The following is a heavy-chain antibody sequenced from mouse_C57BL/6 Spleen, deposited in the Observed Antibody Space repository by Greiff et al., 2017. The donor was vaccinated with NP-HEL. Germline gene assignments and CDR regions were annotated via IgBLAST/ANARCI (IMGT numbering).Heavy chain of an antibody. V-gene: IGHV5-17*01. CDR1: GFTFSDYG. Sequence: EVQVVESGGGLVKPGGSLKLSCAASGFTFSDYGMHWVRQAPEKGLEWVAYISSGSSTIYYADTVKGRFTISRDNAKNTLFLQMTSLRSEDTAMYYCAGGPLYYAMDYWGQGTSVTVSS. J-gene: IGHJ4*01. CDR3: AGGPLYYAMDY. CDR2: ISSGSSTI.